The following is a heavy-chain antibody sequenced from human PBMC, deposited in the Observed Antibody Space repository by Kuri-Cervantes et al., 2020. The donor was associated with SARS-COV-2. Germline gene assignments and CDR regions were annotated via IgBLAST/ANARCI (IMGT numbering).Heavy chain of an antibody. CDR3: ARARLVGAVIFDY. CDR2: IFHSGTT. J-gene: IGHJ4*02. V-gene: IGHV4-38-2*01. Sequence: SETLSLTCAVSLYSISSGYYWDWIRQSPGKGPEWIGSIFHSGTTYYNPSLKSRVTISVDTSKNQFSLKLSSVTAADTAVYYCARARLVGAVIFDYWGQGTLVTVSS. CDR1: LYSISSGYY. D-gene: IGHD1-26*01.